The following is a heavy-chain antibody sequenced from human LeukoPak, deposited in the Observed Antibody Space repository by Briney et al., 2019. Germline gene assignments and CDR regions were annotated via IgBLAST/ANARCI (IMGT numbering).Heavy chain of an antibody. Sequence: ASVKVSCKASGYTFTGYYMHWVRQAPGQGLEWMGWINPNSGGTNYAQKFQGRVTMTRDTSISTAYMELSRLRSDDTAVYYCARGVGHRGQEHSYVYYFDYWGQGPLVTASS. D-gene: IGHD5-18*01. J-gene: IGHJ4*02. CDR3: ARGVGHRGQEHSYVYYFDY. CDR1: GYTFTGYY. CDR2: INPNSGGT. V-gene: IGHV1-2*02.